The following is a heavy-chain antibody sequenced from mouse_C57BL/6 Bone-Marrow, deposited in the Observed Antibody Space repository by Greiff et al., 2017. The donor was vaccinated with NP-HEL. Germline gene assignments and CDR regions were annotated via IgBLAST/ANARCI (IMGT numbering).Heavy chain of an antibody. V-gene: IGHV1-52*01. CDR2: IDPSDSDT. CDR1: GYTFTSYW. CDR3: AIYYDYVFDY. J-gene: IGHJ2*01. Sequence: VQLQQPGAELVRPGSSVKLSCKASGYTFTSYWMHWVQQRPIQGLEWIGNIDPSDSDTHYNQKFKDKATLTVDKSSSTAYMQLSSLTSEDSAGYYCAIYYDYVFDYWGQGTTLTVSS. D-gene: IGHD2-4*01.